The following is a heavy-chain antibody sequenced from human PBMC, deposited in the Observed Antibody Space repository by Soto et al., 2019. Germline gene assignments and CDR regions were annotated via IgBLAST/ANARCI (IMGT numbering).Heavy chain of an antibody. CDR2: IIPIFGTA. V-gene: IGHV1-69*13. CDR1: GGTFSSYA. CDR3: ARGPENCGGDCYAFDI. D-gene: IGHD2-21*02. Sequence: SVKVSCKASGGTFSSYAISWVRQAPGQGLEWMGGIIPIFGTANYAQKFQGRVTITADESTSTAYMELSSLRSEDTAVYYCARGPENCGGDCYAFDIWGQGTMVTVSS. J-gene: IGHJ3*02.